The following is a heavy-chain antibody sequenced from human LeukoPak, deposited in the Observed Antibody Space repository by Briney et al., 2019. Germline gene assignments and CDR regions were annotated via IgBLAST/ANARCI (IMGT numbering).Heavy chain of an antibody. CDR3: ARPAPAAGLDY. D-gene: IGHD6-13*01. J-gene: IGHJ4*02. CDR2: IYYSGST. V-gene: IGHV4-39*01. Sequence: GSLRLSCAASGFTFSSYAMSWVRQAPGKGLEWIGSIYYSGSTYYNPSLKSRVTISVDTSKNQFSLKLSSVTAADTAVYYCARPAPAAGLDYWGQGTLVTVSS. CDR1: GFTFSSYA.